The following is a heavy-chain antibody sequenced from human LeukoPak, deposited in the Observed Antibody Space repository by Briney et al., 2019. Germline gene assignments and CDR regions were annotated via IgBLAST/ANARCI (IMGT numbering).Heavy chain of an antibody. CDR2: IWYDGSNK. CDR3: ARDPDIYCRRTSCQTPFDN. Sequence: GSLRLSCAASGFTFSSFGMHWVRQAPGKGLEWVAVIWYDGSNKYYADSVKGRFTISRDNSKNTLYLQMNRLRAVDTAVYYCARDPDIYCRRTSCQTPFDNWGQGTLVTVSS. V-gene: IGHV3-33*01. CDR1: GFTFSSFG. J-gene: IGHJ4*02. D-gene: IGHD2-2*01.